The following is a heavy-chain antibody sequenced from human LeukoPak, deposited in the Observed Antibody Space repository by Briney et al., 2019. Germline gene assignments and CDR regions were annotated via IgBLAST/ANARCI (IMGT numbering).Heavy chain of an antibody. CDR3: ANDFDH. CDR2: ISGSDDST. V-gene: IGHV3-23*01. Sequence: SGGSLRLSCAASGFTFNNYAMSWVRQAPGKGLEWVSTISGSDDSTYYADSVKGRFTISRDISKNTLYLQMNSLRADDTAVYYCANDFDHWGQGTLVTVSS. CDR1: GFTFNNYA. J-gene: IGHJ4*02.